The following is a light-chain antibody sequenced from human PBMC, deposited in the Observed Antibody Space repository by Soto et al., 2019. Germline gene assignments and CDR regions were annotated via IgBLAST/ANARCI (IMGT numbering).Light chain of an antibody. CDR1: QSVTSNY. Sequence: EIVLTQSPGTLSLSPGERATLSCRASQSVTSNYLAWYQQKPGQAPRLLIYGASSRDTGIPDRFSGSGSGTDFTITISRLEPEDFAVYYCQQYDTSPLFGPGTKVDIK. CDR2: GAS. J-gene: IGKJ3*01. CDR3: QQYDTSPL. V-gene: IGKV3-20*01.